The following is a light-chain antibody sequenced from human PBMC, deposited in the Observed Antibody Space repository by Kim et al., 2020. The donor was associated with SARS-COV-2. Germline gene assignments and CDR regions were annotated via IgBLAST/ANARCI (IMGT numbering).Light chain of an antibody. CDR3: QQYYTYPPT. J-gene: IGKJ4*01. CDR2: AAS. CDR1: QGISSY. V-gene: IGKV1-8*01. Sequence: AIRMTQSPSSFSASAGDRVTITCRASQGISSYLAWYQQKPGKAPNLLIYAASTLQSGVPSRFSGSGSGTEFTLTISCLQSEDFATYYCQQYYTYPPTFGGGTKVDIK.